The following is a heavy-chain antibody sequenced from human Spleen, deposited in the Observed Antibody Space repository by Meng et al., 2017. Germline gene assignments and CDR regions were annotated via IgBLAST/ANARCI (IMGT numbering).Heavy chain of an antibody. Sequence: QVQLQESGPGLVKPSETLSLTCTVSGGSISPYYWGWVRQPPGKGLEWIGYLYYSGSTNYNPSLKSRVTISVDTSKNQFSLKLSSVTAADTAVYYCARGNGDYVDYWGQGTLVTVSS. D-gene: IGHD1-1*01. CDR1: GGSISPYY. J-gene: IGHJ4*02. CDR3: ARGNGDYVDY. V-gene: IGHV4-59*01. CDR2: LYYSGST.